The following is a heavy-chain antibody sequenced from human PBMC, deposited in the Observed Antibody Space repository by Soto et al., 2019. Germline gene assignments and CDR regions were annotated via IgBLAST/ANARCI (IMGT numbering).Heavy chain of an antibody. Sequence: PSETLSLTCTVSGGSISSGGYYWSWIRQHPGKGLEWIGYIYYSGSTYYNPSLKSRVTISVDTSKNQFSLKLSSVTAADTAVYYCARGGLGESRAFDIWGQGTMVTVSS. D-gene: IGHD3-16*01. CDR3: ARGGLGESRAFDI. V-gene: IGHV4-31*02. CDR2: IYYSGST. J-gene: IGHJ3*02. CDR1: GGSISSGGYY.